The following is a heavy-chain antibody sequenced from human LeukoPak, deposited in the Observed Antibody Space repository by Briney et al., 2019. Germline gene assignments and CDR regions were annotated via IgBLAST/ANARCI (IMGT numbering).Heavy chain of an antibody. CDR2: MNPNSGNT. J-gene: IGHJ4*02. D-gene: IGHD3-22*01. CDR1: GYTFTSYD. CDR3: ARGDDSSGSYYFDY. Sequence: ASVKVSCKASGYTFTSYDINWVRQATGQGLEWMGWMNPNSGNTGYAQKFQGRVTMTRNTSISTAYMELSSLRSENTAVYYCARGDDSSGSYYFDYWGQGTLVTVSS. V-gene: IGHV1-8*01.